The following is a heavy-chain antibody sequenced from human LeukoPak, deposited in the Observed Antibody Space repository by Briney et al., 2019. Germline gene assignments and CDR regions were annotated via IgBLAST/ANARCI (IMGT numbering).Heavy chain of an antibody. D-gene: IGHD3-16*01. J-gene: IGHJ4*02. V-gene: IGHV3-48*04. CDR1: GFTFSRYC. CDR3: ARVGFASMRGIDY. Sequence: GGSLRLSCAASGFTFSRYCMNWVRQAPGKGLEWVSFISSTSSTIHYADSVKGRFTISRDNAKNSLYLQMNSLRAEDTAVYYCARVGFASMRGIDYWGQGALVTVSS. CDR2: ISSTSSTI.